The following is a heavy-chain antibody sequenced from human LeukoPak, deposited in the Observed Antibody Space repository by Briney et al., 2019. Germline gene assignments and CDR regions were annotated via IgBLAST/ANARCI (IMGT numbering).Heavy chain of an antibody. CDR1: TGSTTTNY. V-gene: IGHV4-59*01. CDR2: TYHSGSS. Sequence: TLSLTCTVSTGSTTTNYSSCVRPPPEKGLGWIGYTYHSGSSTYSPSPESRVTLPVDTSKTQCSLTLSSGIAADAAVDFCAREGLTRWRTVFDYWGQATLVTVHS. D-gene: IGHD3-9*01. CDR3: AREGLTRWRTVFDY. J-gene: IGHJ4*02.